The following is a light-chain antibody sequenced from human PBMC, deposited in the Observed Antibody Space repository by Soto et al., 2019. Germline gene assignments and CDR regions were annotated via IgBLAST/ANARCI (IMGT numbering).Light chain of an antibody. Sequence: QSALTQPASVSGSPGQSITISCTGTSSDVGGYNYVSWYQQHPGKAPKLMIYDVNKRPSGVPDRFSGSKSGSTASLTISGLQAEDEADYYCSLYISGSTYVFGTGTKLTVL. CDR2: DVN. V-gene: IGLV2-14*01. CDR3: SLYISGSTYV. CDR1: SSDVGGYNY. J-gene: IGLJ1*01.